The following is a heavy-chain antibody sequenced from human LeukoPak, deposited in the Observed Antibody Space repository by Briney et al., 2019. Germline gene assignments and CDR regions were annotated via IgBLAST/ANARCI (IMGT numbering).Heavy chain of an antibody. CDR1: GGSISSYY. CDR3: ATSYYYGSGSGPLFDY. Sequence: SETLSLTCTVSGGSISSYYWSWIRQPPGKGLEWIGYIYYSGSTNYNPSLKSRVTISVDTSKNQFSLKLSSVTAAHTAVYYCATSYYYGSGSGPLFDYWGQGTLVTVSS. V-gene: IGHV4-59*01. J-gene: IGHJ4*02. CDR2: IYYSGST. D-gene: IGHD3-10*01.